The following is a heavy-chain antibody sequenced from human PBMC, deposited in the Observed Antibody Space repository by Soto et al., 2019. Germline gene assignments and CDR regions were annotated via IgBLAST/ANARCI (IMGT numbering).Heavy chain of an antibody. CDR2: INTDGSNT. D-gene: IGHD2-15*01. V-gene: IGHV3-74*01. CDR1: GLTFNRYW. Sequence: GGSLRLSCGASGLTFNRYWMHWVRHAPGKGQVWVSHINTDGSNTNYADSVKGRFTISRDNAKSTLFLQMNSLRDEDTAVYYCAREFCSGGNCYTYYFDPWGQG. CDR3: AREFCSGGNCYTYYFDP. J-gene: IGHJ5*02.